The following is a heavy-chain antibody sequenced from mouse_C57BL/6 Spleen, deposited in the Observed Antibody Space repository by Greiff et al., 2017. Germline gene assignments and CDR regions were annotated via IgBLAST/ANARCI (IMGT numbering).Heavy chain of an antibody. CDR2: IDPSDSYT. D-gene: IGHD2-4*01. V-gene: IGHV1-50*01. CDR1: GYTFTSYW. CDR3: AVYDYGGGYYAMDY. J-gene: IGHJ4*01. Sequence: VQLQQPGAELVKPGASVKLSCKASGYTFTSYWMQWVKQRPGQGLEWIGEIDPSDSYTNYNQKFKGKATLTVDTSSSTAYMQLSSLTSEDSAVYYGAVYDYGGGYYAMDYWGQGTSVTVSS.